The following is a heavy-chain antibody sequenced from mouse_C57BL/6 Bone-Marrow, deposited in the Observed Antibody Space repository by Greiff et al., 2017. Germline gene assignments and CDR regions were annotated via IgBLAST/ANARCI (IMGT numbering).Heavy chain of an antibody. V-gene: IGHV1-82*01. CDR1: GYAFSSSW. Sequence: QVQLQQSGPELVKPGASVKISCKASGYAFSSSWMNWVKQRPGKGLEWIGRIYPGDGDTNYNGKFKGKATLTADKSSSTAYMQLSSLTSEDSAVYFCAMEITTVAPYYAMDYWGQGTSVTVSS. J-gene: IGHJ4*01. CDR3: AMEITTVAPYYAMDY. CDR2: IYPGDGDT. D-gene: IGHD1-1*01.